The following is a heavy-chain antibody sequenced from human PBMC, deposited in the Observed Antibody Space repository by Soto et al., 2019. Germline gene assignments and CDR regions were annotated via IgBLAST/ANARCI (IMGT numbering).Heavy chain of an antibody. J-gene: IGHJ4*02. Sequence: EVQLVQSGAEVKKPGESLKISCKGSGYSFISYWIGWVRQMPGKGLEWMGIIYPGDSDTRYSPSFQGQVTISADKSISTAYLQWSSLKASDTAMYYCARQEGEMRDGYNFIMDYWGQGTLVTVSS. V-gene: IGHV5-51*01. CDR2: IYPGDSDT. D-gene: IGHD5-12*01. CDR1: GYSFISYW. CDR3: ARQEGEMRDGYNFIMDY.